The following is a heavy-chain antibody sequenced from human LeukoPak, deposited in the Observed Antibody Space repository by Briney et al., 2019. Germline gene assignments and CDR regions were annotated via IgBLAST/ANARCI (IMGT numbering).Heavy chain of an antibody. J-gene: IGHJ4*02. D-gene: IGHD3-10*01. CDR2: IKTDGSEK. CDR3: ARAYGSGSYLPGY. CDR1: GFTFSSYW. V-gene: IGHV3-7*01. Sequence: GGSLRLSRVASGFTFSSYWMSWVRQAPGKGLEWVANIKTDGSEKYYVDSVRGRFTISRDNAKNSLYLQVNSLRDEDTAIYYCARAYGSGSYLPGYWGQGTLVTVSS.